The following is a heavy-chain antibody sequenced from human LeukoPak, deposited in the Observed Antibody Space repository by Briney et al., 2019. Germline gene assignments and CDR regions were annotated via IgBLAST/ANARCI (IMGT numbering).Heavy chain of an antibody. D-gene: IGHD1-7*01. CDR1: GYTFTSCY. Sequence: GASVKVSCKASGYTFTSCYMHWVRQAPGQGLEGMGIINPSGGSTSYAQKFQGRVTMTRDTSTSTVYMELSSLRSEDTAVYYCARDTQLELLRVRGQGTLVTVSS. CDR2: INPSGGST. CDR3: ARDTQLELLRV. J-gene: IGHJ4*02. V-gene: IGHV1-46*01.